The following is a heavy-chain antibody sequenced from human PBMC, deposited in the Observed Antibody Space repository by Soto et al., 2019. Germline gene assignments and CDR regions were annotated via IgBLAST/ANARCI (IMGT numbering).Heavy chain of an antibody. CDR1: GFTFSSYA. Sequence: GGSLRLSCAASGFTFSSYAMHWVRQAPGKGLEWVAVISYDGSNKYYADSVKGRFTISRDNSKNTLYLQMNSLRAEDTAVYYCARVQLRIYFDYWGQGTLVTVSS. V-gene: IGHV3-30*04. CDR2: ISYDGSNK. CDR3: ARVQLRIYFDY. J-gene: IGHJ4*02. D-gene: IGHD1-1*01.